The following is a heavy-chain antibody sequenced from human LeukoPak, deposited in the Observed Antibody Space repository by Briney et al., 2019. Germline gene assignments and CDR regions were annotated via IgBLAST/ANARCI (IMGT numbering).Heavy chain of an antibody. V-gene: IGHV5-51*01. Sequence: GESLKISCKGSGYSFISYWIGWVRQMPGKGLDWMGIIYPGDSDTRYSPSFQGQVTISVDKSIRTAYLQWSSLKASDTAMYYCARGYGSGSYYNDQTFDYWGQGTLVTVSS. D-gene: IGHD3-10*01. CDR2: IYPGDSDT. CDR3: ARGYGSGSYYNDQTFDY. J-gene: IGHJ4*02. CDR1: GYSFISYW.